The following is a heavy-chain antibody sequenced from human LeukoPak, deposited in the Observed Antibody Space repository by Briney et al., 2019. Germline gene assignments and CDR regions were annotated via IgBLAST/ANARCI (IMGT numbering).Heavy chain of an antibody. CDR2: INPHSGGA. Sequence: ASVKVSCKASGYTFTGYYMHWVRQAPGQGLEWMGWINPHSGGANYAQKFQGRVTMTRDTSINTTYMELSRLRSDDTAVYYCATFGSLHSSSWYDYWGQGTLLTVSS. V-gene: IGHV1-2*02. CDR1: GYTFTGYY. D-gene: IGHD6-13*01. J-gene: IGHJ4*02. CDR3: ATFGSLHSSSWYDY.